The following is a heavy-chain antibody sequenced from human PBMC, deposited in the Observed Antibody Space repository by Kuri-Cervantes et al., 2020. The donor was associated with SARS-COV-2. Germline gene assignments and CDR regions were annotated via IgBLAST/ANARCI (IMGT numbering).Heavy chain of an antibody. CDR1: GFTFSGHW. CDR3: VRRVAGSSTWYGDC. V-gene: IGHV3-74*01. J-gene: IGHJ4*02. Sequence: ESLKISCAASGFTFSGHWIHWVRQAPGKGLVWVSRINPDGSYTNNADSVKGRFTISRDNAGNSLYLQMDGLRAEDTAVYYCVRRVAGSSTWYGDCWGQGILVTVSS. D-gene: IGHD6-13*01. CDR2: INPDGSYT.